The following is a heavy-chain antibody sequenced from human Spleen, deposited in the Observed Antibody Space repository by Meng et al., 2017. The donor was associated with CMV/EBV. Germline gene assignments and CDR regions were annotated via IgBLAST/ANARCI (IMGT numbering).Heavy chain of an antibody. Sequence: QVQLVQSRAEVTKPGASVRASCKASGYMFTKYYIQWVRQAPGQGPDWRGVINPRGGSSDYAQKYKGRDTMTSDTSTSTVYMELRRLTSEDTAVYFCARSTSWFEKFEHWGQGTLVTVSS. V-gene: IGHV1-46*01. D-gene: IGHD3-10*01. CDR2: INPRGGSS. CDR3: ARSTSWFEKFEH. CDR1: GYMFTKYY. J-gene: IGHJ4*02.